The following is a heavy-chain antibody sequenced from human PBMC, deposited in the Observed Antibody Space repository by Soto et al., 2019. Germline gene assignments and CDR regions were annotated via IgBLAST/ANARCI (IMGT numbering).Heavy chain of an antibody. J-gene: IGHJ6*02. V-gene: IGHV1-69*08. CDR3: WRDTTTFPYYYGMDV. Sequence: VQLVQSGAEVKKPGSSVKVSCKASGGNFNSHNINWVRQAPGQGLEWMGRIIPTLGKPNYAQKFQGRVTISADTSTRTADMELSSLNSDDTAVYYCWRDTTTFPYYYGMDVWGQGTTVTVSS. D-gene: IGHD3-16*01. CDR2: IIPTLGKP. CDR1: GGNFNSHN.